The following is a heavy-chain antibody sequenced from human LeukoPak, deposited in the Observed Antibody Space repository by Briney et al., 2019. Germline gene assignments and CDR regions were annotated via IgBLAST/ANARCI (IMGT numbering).Heavy chain of an antibody. J-gene: IGHJ4*02. D-gene: IGHD3-16*01. V-gene: IGHV1-2*02. CDR2: INPNSGDT. CDR3: ATQRGSYLWGTDFDY. Sequence: ASVKVSCKASGYTFTAYYLHWVRQAPGQGLEWMGWINPNSGDTKFAREFQGRVTMTRDTSISTAFMGLSRLRSDDTAVYYCATQRGSYLWGTDFDYWGQGTLVTVS. CDR1: GYTFTAYY.